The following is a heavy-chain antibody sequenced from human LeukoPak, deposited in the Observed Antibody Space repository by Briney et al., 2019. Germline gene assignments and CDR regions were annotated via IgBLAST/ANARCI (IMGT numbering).Heavy chain of an antibody. Sequence: PGGSLRLSCAAPGFTLSNAAIGSVRQAPGRGLEWVSTLSGSGITTYYAGAVKGRFTISRDNSKNTLYLQMNSLRAEDTAVYYCAKGIYSSGWSYFDYWGHGTLVTVSS. CDR3: AKGIYSSGWSYFDY. CDR2: LSGSGITT. D-gene: IGHD6-19*01. CDR1: GFTLSNAA. V-gene: IGHV3-23*01. J-gene: IGHJ4*01.